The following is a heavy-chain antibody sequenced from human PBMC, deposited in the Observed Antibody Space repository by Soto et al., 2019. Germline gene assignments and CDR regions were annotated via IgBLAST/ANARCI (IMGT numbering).Heavy chain of an antibody. J-gene: IGHJ5*02. V-gene: IGHV3-30*18. CDR1: GFTFSSYG. CDR2: ISYDGSNK. D-gene: IGHD3-16*01. CDR3: AKDSGKATYYDYIWGSYEPNWFDP. Sequence: GGSLRLSCAASGFTFSSYGMHWVRQAPGKGLEWVAVISYDGSNKYYADSVKGRFTISRDNSKNTLYLQMNSLRAEDTAVYYCAKDSGKATYYDYIWGSYEPNWFDPWGQGTLVTVSS.